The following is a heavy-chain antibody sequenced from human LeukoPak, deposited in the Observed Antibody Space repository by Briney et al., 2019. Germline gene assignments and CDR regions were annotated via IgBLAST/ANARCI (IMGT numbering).Heavy chain of an antibody. D-gene: IGHD6-13*01. V-gene: IGHV4-61*02. CDR1: GGSISSGSYY. J-gene: IGHJ5*02. CDR2: IYTSGST. CDR3: ARDADSSSWYLYNWFDP. Sequence: SQTLSLTCTVSGGSISSGSYYWSWIRQPAGKGLEWIGRIYTSGSTNYNPSLKSRVTISVDTSKNQFSLKLSSVTAADTAVYYCARDADSSSWYLYNWFDPWGQGTLVTVSS.